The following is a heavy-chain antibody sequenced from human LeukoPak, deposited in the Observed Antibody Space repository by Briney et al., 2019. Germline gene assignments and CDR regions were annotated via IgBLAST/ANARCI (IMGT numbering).Heavy chain of an antibody. D-gene: IGHD4-11*01. CDR1: GFTFSNFV. J-gene: IGHJ4*02. Sequence: GGSLRLSCAASGFTFSNFVMHWVRQAPGKGLEWVASISPDGTNKYYAGSVKGRFTVSRDNSKNTLYLQVNSLRADDTAVFYCGREGGNYVYDYWGQGTLVTVSS. CDR2: ISPDGTNK. CDR3: GREGGNYVYDY. V-gene: IGHV3-30-3*01.